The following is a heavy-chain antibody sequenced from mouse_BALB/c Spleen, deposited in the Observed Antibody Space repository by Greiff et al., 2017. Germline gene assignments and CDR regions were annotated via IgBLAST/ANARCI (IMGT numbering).Heavy chain of an antibody. J-gene: IGHJ2*01. CDR3: TRDPLTFYYFDY. CDR2: ISSGGSYT. V-gene: IGHV5-6-4*01. D-gene: IGHD4-1*01. Sequence: DVQLVESGGGLVKPGGSLKLSCAASGFTFSSYTMSWVRQTPEKRLEWVATISSGGSYTYYPDSVKGRFTISRDNAKNTLYLQMSSLKSEDTAMYYCTRDPLTFYYFDYWGQGTTLTVSS. CDR1: GFTFSSYT.